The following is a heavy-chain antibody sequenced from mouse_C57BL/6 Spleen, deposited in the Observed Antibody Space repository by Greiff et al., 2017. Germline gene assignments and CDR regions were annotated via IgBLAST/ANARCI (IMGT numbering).Heavy chain of an antibody. V-gene: IGHV3-6*01. D-gene: IGHD2-2*01. Sequence: EVKLQESGPGLVKPSQSLSLTCSVTGYSITSGYYWNWIRQFPGNKLEWMGYISYDGSNNYNPSLKNRISITRDTSKNQFFLKLNSVTTEDTATYYCAREGGYDDYWGQGTTLTVSS. CDR3: AREGGYDDY. CDR2: ISYDGSN. J-gene: IGHJ2*01. CDR1: GYSITSGYY.